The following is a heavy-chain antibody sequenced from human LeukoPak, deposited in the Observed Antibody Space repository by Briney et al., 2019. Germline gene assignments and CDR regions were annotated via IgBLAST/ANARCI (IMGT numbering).Heavy chain of an antibody. CDR1: GGSISSYY. CDR2: IYYSGST. D-gene: IGHD2-15*01. Sequence: KSSETLSLTCTVSGGSISSYYWSWIRQPPGKGLEWIGYIYYSGSTNHNPSLKSRVTISVDTSKNQFSLKLSSVTAADTAVYYCARVMGYCSGGSCINWFDPWGQGTLVTVSS. CDR3: ARVMGYCSGGSCINWFDP. J-gene: IGHJ5*02. V-gene: IGHV4-59*01.